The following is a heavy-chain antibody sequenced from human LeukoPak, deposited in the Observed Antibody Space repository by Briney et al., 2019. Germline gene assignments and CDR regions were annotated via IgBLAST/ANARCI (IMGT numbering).Heavy chain of an antibody. D-gene: IGHD2-15*01. CDR2: IYASGIT. Sequence: PSETLSLTCTVSGGSISSYYWSWIRQPAGKGLEWIGRIYASGITNYNPSLKSRVTMSVDTSKNQFSLKLRSVTAADTAVYYCARESEYCSGGSCYSNNWFDPWGQGTLVTVSS. J-gene: IGHJ5*02. CDR1: GGSISSYY. V-gene: IGHV4-4*07. CDR3: ARESEYCSGGSCYSNNWFDP.